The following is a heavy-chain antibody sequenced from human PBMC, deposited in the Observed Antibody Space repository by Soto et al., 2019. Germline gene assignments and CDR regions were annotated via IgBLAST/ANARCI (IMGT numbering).Heavy chain of an antibody. CDR3: ARAVGRAAGRGLDP. V-gene: IGHV3-13*01. CDR2: IGTAGDT. D-gene: IGHD6-13*01. CDR1: GFTFSSYD. Sequence: PGWSLRLSCAASGFTFSSYDMHWVRQATGKGLEWVSAIGTAGDTYYPGSVKGRFTISRENAKNSLYLQMNSLRAGDTAVYYCARAVGRAAGRGLDPWGQGTLVTVSS. J-gene: IGHJ5*02.